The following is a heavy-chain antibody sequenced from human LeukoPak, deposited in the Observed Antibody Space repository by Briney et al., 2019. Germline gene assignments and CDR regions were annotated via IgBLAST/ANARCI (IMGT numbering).Heavy chain of an antibody. CDR3: ARERGVAVAGEGVDP. V-gene: IGHV1-69*05. Sequence: SVKVSCKASGGTFSSYAISWVRQAPGQGLEWMGGIIPIFGTANYAQKFQGRVTLTRDTSTSTVYMELSSLRSEDTAVYYCARERGVAVAGEGVDPWGQGTLVTVSS. D-gene: IGHD6-19*01. CDR2: IIPIFGTA. J-gene: IGHJ5*02. CDR1: GGTFSSYA.